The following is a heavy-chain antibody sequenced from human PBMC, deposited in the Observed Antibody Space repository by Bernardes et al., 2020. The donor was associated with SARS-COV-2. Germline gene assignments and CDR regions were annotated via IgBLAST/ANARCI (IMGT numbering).Heavy chain of an antibody. CDR2: IYHSGST. Sequence: SQTVSVSCTVSGGSITYYYWSWIRQPPGTGLEWIGYIYHSGSTNYKPSLKNRVTFSIDKSKNQFSLKLSSVTAADTAVYYCARHGKSCTNGVCQTYYYYAMDVWGQGTTVTVSS. J-gene: IGHJ6*02. CDR1: GGSITYYY. V-gene: IGHV4-59*08. CDR3: ARHGKSCTNGVCQTYYYYAMDV. D-gene: IGHD2-8*01.